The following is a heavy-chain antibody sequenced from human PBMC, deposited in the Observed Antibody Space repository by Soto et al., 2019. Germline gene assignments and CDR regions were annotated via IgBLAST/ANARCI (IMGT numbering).Heavy chain of an antibody. Sequence: ASVKVSCKASGYTFTSYYMHWVRQAPGQGLEWMGKINPSGGITSYALNFQGRVTMTRDTSTSTVYMDLSSLRSEDTAVYYFARTESTYYDILTGYYLGHYFDYWGQGTLVTVSS. CDR2: INPSGGIT. CDR3: ARTESTYYDILTGYYLGHYFDY. V-gene: IGHV1-46*03. D-gene: IGHD3-9*01. J-gene: IGHJ4*02. CDR1: GYTFTSYY.